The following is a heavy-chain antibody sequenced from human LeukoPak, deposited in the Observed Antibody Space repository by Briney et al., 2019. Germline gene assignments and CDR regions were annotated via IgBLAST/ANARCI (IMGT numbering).Heavy chain of an antibody. CDR3: ARAHGFGELCLDY. Sequence: PGGSLRLSCAASGFTFSNYWMHWVRQAPGKGLVWVSRINSDGINTSYADSVKGRFTISRDNAKNTLNLQMNSLRAEDTAVYYCARAHGFGELCLDYWGQGTLVTVSS. D-gene: IGHD3-10*01. J-gene: IGHJ4*02. V-gene: IGHV3-74*01. CDR1: GFTFSNYW. CDR2: INSDGINT.